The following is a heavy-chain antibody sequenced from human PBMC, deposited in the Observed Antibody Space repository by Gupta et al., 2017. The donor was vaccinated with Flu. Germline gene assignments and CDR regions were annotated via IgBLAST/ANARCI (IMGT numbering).Heavy chain of an antibody. D-gene: IGHD2-21*01. CDR2: ISTSGETK. CDR3: ARVPFGCSCSDDCFFDR. Sequence: PGKGLEWVAYISTSGETKFYAESLKGRISISRDNAKKSLHLQMNSLRVEDTAVYYCARVPFGCSCSDDCFFDRWGQGTLLTVSS. V-gene: IGHV3-48*03. J-gene: IGHJ4*02.